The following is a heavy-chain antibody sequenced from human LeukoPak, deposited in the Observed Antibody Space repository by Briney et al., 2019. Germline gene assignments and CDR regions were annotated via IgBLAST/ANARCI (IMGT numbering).Heavy chain of an antibody. Sequence: AGGSLRLSCAASGFTLSSYEMNWVRQAPGKGLEWVSSISTSRSYIYYADSVKGRLITSRDHDRKSPYLQMNTLRAEDTAVYSCARGADGVSSNSRGWFDPWGQGTLVTVSS. V-gene: IGHV3-21*01. D-gene: IGHD2-15*01. J-gene: IGHJ5*02. CDR1: GFTLSSYE. CDR3: ARGADGVSSNSRGWFDP. CDR2: ISTSRSYI.